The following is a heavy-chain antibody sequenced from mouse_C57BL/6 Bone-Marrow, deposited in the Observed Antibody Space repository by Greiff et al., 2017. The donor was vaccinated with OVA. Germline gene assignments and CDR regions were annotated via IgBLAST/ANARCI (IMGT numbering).Heavy chain of an antibody. Sequence: EVQLVESGGGLVKPGGSLKLSCAASGFTFSSYAMSWVRQTPEKRLEWVATISDGGSYTYYPDNVKGRFTISRNNAKNKLYLQMSHLKSEDTAMYYCARDGLRYFDVWGTGTTVTVSS. V-gene: IGHV5-4*01. CDR3: ARDGLRYFDV. D-gene: IGHD2-13*01. CDR1: GFTFSSYA. CDR2: ISDGGSYT. J-gene: IGHJ1*03.